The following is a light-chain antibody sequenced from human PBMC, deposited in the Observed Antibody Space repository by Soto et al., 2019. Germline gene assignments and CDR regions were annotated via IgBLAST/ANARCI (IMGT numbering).Light chain of an antibody. V-gene: IGKV3-20*01. CDR1: QSISSSY. CDR3: QQYGSSRFT. J-gene: IGKJ3*01. CDR2: VAS. Sequence: EIVLTQSPGTLSLSPGERATLSCRASQSISSSYLAWYQQKPGQAPRLLVYVASSSATGTPDRFSGSGSGTDFTLTISRLEPEDFAVYYCQQYGSSRFTFGPGTKVDIK.